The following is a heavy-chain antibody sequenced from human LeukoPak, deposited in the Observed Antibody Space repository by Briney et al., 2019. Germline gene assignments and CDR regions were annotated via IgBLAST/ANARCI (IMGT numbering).Heavy chain of an antibody. CDR2: ISGSGDAT. CDR1: GFTFSDYA. V-gene: IGHV3-23*01. CDR3: AKDRETGYSYGRSFDS. J-gene: IGHJ4*01. Sequence: GGSLRLSCAASGFTFSDYAMSWVRQAPEKGLEWVSAISGSGDATKYADSVKGRFTISRDNAKNSLYLQMNSLRAEDTAVYYCAKDRETGYSYGRSFDSWGQGGLVTVSS. D-gene: IGHD5-18*01.